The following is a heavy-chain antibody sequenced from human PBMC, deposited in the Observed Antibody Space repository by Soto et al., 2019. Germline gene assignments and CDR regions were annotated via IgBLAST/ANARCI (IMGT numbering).Heavy chain of an antibody. D-gene: IGHD2-2*01. CDR2: ISYDGSNK. Sequence: GESLKISCAASGFTFSSYAMHWVRQAPGKGLEWVAVISYDGSNKYYADSVKGRFTISRDNSKNTLYLQMNSLRAEDTAVYYCARGGDIVVVPLGDYYYGMDVWGQGTTVTVSS. J-gene: IGHJ6*02. CDR1: GFTFSSYA. V-gene: IGHV3-30-3*01. CDR3: ARGGDIVVVPLGDYYYGMDV.